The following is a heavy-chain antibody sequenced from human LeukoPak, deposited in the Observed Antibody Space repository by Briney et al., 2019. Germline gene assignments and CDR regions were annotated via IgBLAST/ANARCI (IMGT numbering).Heavy chain of an antibody. Sequence: SETLSLTCSVSGGSFDSKYWSWIRQPPGKGLEWIGYIYTSGSTNFNPSLRSRVTISVDTSKNQFSLKLSSVTAADTAVYYCARAILNSSSWASYYYYMDVWGKGTTVTVSS. D-gene: IGHD6-6*01. CDR1: GGSFDSKY. CDR3: ARAILNSSSWASYYYYMDV. V-gene: IGHV4-4*09. CDR2: IYTSGST. J-gene: IGHJ6*03.